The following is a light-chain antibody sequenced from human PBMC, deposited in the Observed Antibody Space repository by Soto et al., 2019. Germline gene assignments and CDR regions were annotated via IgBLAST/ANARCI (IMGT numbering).Light chain of an antibody. CDR3: QQYNNWPLT. V-gene: IGKV3-15*01. CDR2: GAS. J-gene: IGKJ4*01. CDR1: QSVSSN. Sequence: EIVMTQSPATLSVSPGERATLSCRASQSVSSNLAWYQQKPGQAPRLLIYGASTRATGIPARFSGSGSGTESTLTISSLQSEDFAVYYCQQYNNWPLTFCGGIKV.